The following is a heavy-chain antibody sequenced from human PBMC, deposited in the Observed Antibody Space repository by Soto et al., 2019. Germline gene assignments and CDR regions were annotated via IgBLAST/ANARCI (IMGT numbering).Heavy chain of an antibody. D-gene: IGHD5-18*01. CDR3: ARTRRGETAIIPDGLDL. Sequence: LSFAASGFSFNTYGMNWVRQAPGRVLEWVALIWYHGAYEYYADSVKGRFTIYRDNSRNTLYLQMNSLKAEDTAVYYCARTRRGETAIIPDGLDLWGQGTQVTVSS. J-gene: IGHJ5*02. CDR2: IWYHGAYE. V-gene: IGHV3-33*01. CDR1: GFSFNTYG.